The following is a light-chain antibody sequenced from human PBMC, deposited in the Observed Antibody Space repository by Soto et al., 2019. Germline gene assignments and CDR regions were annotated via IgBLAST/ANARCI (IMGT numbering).Light chain of an antibody. V-gene: IGLV1-44*01. CDR1: SSTIGSNT. Sequence: QSVLTQPPSVSGTPGQRVTISCSGSSSTIGSNTVNWYQQIPGTAPKLLMHTNNLRPSGVPDRFSASKSGTSASLVISGLQSEDDADYLCAAWDDNLNGPLFGTGTKVTVL. J-gene: IGLJ1*01. CDR2: TNN. CDR3: AAWDDNLNGPL.